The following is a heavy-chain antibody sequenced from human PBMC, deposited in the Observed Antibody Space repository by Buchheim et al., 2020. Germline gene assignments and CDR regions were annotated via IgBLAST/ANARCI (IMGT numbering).Heavy chain of an antibody. CDR3: ARADDSSGYYHFDY. D-gene: IGHD3-22*01. J-gene: IGHJ4*02. V-gene: IGHV4-61*01. CDR1: GGSVSSGSYY. Sequence: QVQLQESGPGLVKPSETLSLTCTVSGGSVSSGSYYWSWIRQPPGKGLEWIGYIYYSGSTNYNPSLKSRVTISVDTSKNQFSLKLGSVTAADTAVYYCARADDSSGYYHFDYWGQGTL. CDR2: IYYSGST.